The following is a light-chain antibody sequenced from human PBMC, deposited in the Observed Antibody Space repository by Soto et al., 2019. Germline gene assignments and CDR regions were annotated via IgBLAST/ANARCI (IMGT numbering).Light chain of an antibody. Sequence: DIQMTQSPSSVSASVGDRVTITCRASQGISSWLAWYQQKPXXXXXXXXXXXXSSPSAVQSRFSGSGSGTDFTLTISSLQPEDFATYYCQQANSFPITYGQGTGL. CDR3: QQANSFPIT. V-gene: IGKV1-12*01. CDR1: QGISSW. CDR2: XXX. J-gene: IGKJ5*01.